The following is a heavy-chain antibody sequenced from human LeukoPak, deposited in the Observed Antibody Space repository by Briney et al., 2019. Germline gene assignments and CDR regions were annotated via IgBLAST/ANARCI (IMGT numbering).Heavy chain of an antibody. CDR2: ISSSGTTI. CDR1: GFNFSDYY. V-gene: IGHV3-11*04. D-gene: IGHD2-2*01. CDR3: AKTLDVVVPAAMLAVFDY. J-gene: IGHJ4*02. Sequence: GGSLRLSCAASGFNFSDYYMDWIRQLPGKGLEWVSYISSSGTTIYYADSVKGRFTTSRDNSKNTLYLQMNSLRAEDTAVYYCAKTLDVVVPAAMLAVFDYWGQGTLVTVSS.